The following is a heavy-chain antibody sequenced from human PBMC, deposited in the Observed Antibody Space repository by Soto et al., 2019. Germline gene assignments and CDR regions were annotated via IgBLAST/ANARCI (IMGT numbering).Heavy chain of an antibody. CDR3: ARDGYCTGGSSCRLVTFYS. V-gene: IGHV3-33*01. D-gene: IGHD2-15*01. CDR2: IWYDGRKK. CDR1: GFTFSNYG. J-gene: IGHJ4*02. Sequence: QVQLVESGGGVAQPERSLRLSCTASGFTFSNYGMHWVRQVPGKGLEWVALIWYDGRKKYYADSVKGRFTISRDNSKNTLFLQMDSMRAGDTAVYQCARDGYCTGGSSCRLVTFYSWGQGTLVTVSS.